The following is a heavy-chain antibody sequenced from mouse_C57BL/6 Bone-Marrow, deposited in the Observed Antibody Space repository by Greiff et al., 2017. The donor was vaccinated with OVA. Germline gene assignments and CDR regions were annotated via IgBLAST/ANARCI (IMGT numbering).Heavy chain of an antibody. J-gene: IGHJ2*01. V-gene: IGHV14-4*01. D-gene: IGHD1-1*01. CDR3: IDYCVSSEVYFDY. CDR1: GFNIKDDY. Sequence: VQLQQSGAELVRPGASVKLSCTASGFNIKDDYMHWVKQRPEQGLEWIGWIDPENGDTEYASKFQGKATITADTSSNTAYLQLSSLTSEDTEVDDLIDYCVSSEVYFDYWGQGTTLTVSS. CDR2: IDPENGDT.